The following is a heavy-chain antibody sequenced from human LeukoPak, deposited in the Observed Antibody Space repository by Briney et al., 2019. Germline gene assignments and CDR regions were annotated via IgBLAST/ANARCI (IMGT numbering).Heavy chain of an antibody. CDR3: AKAESIVRGGATLHYFDY. D-gene: IGHD1-26*01. V-gene: IGHV4-39*07. CDR2: IYYSGST. CDR1: GGSISSSSYY. J-gene: IGHJ4*02. Sequence: SETLSLTCTVSGGSISSSSYYWGWIRQPPGKGLEWIGSIYYSGSTYYNPSLKSRVTISVDTSKNQFSLKLSSVTAADTAVYYCAKAESIVRGGATLHYFDYWGQGTLVTVSS.